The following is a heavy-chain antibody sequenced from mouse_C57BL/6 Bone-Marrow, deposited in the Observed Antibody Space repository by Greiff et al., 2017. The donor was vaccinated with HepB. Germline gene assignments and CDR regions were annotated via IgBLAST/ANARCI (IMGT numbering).Heavy chain of an antibody. Sequence: VKLMESGPGLVQPSQSLSITCTVSGFSLTSYGVHWVRQSPGKGLEWLGVIWRGGSTDYNAAFMSRLSITKDNSKSQVFFKMNSLQADDTAIYYGAISPYYYGSSPFAYWGQGTLVTVSA. CDR3: AISPYYYGSSPFAY. V-gene: IGHV2-5*01. CDR2: IWRGGST. CDR1: GFSLTSYG. D-gene: IGHD1-1*01. J-gene: IGHJ3*01.